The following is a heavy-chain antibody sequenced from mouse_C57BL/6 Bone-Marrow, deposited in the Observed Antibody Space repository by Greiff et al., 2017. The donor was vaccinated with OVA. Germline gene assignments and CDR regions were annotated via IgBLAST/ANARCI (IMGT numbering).Heavy chain of an antibody. J-gene: IGHJ4*01. CDR1: GYTFTSYW. D-gene: IGHD1-1*01. V-gene: IGHV1-55*01. CDR3: AKYLITTVDAMDY. CDR2: IYPGSGST. Sequence: QVKLQQSGAELVKPGASVKMSCKASGYTFTSYWITWVKQRPGQGLEWIGDIYPGSGSTNYNEKFKSKATLTVDTSSSTAYMQLSRLTSEDSAVYYCAKYLITTVDAMDYWGQGTAVTVSS.